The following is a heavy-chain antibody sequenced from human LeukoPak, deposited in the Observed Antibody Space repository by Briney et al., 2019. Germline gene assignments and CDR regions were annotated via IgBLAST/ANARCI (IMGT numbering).Heavy chain of an antibody. Sequence: GRSLRLSCAASGFTFSSYGMHWVRQAPGKGLEWVAVIWCDGGNKYYADSVKGRFTISRDNSKNTLYLQMNSLRAEDTAVYYCAKDLDTATEFDYWGQGTLVTVSS. CDR1: GFTFSSYG. V-gene: IGHV3-33*06. CDR2: IWCDGGNK. J-gene: IGHJ4*02. D-gene: IGHD5-18*01. CDR3: AKDLDTATEFDY.